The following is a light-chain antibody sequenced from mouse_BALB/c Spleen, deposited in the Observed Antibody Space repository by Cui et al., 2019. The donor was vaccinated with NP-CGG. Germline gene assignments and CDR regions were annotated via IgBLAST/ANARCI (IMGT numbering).Light chain of an antibody. CDR2: GTK. CDR1: TGAVTTNNY. CDR3: ALWYSNHWV. Sequence: HAVVTQESARTTSPGETVTLICRSSTGAVTTNNYANWVQEKPDHLFTGLIGGTKDRAPGVPARFSGSLIGDKAALTITGAQTEDEAIYFCALWYSNHWVFGGGTKLTVL. V-gene: IGLV1*01. J-gene: IGLJ1*01.